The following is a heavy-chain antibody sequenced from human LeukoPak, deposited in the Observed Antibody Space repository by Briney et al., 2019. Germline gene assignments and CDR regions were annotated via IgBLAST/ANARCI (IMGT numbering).Heavy chain of an antibody. J-gene: IGHJ5*02. V-gene: IGHV3-23*01. CDR2: ISGSGGST. CDR3: AKEASFPLWFGELSENWFDP. CDR1: GFTFDDYA. Sequence: GGSLRLSCAASGFTFDDYAMHWVRQAPGKGLEWVSAISGSGGSTNYADSVKGRFTISRDNSKNTLYLQMNSLRAEDTAVYYCAKEASFPLWFGELSENWFDPWGQGTLVTVSS. D-gene: IGHD3-10*01.